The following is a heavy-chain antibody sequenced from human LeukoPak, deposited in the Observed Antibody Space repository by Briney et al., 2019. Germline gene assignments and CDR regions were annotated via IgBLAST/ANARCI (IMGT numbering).Heavy chain of an antibody. J-gene: IGHJ5*02. CDR2: ISSSSSYI. Sequence: RGSLRLSCAASGFTFSSYSMNWVRQAPGKGLEWVSSISSSSSYIYYADSVKGRFTISRDNAKNSLYLQMNSLRAEDTAVYYCARDDGEAFDPWGQGTLVTVSS. D-gene: IGHD3-10*01. CDR1: GFTFSSYS. V-gene: IGHV3-21*04. CDR3: ARDDGEAFDP.